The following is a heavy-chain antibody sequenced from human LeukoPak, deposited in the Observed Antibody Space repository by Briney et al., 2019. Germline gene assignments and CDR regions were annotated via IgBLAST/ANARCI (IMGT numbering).Heavy chain of an antibody. J-gene: IGHJ6*03. CDR3: AKDGSMPWGYYMDV. CDR2: ISYDGSNK. Sequence: GRSLRLSCAASGFTFSSYAMHWVRQAPGKGLEWVAVISYDGSNKYYADSVKGRFTISRDNSKNTLYLQMNSLRAEDTAVYYCAKDGSMPWGYYMDVWGKGTTVTISS. D-gene: IGHD2/OR15-2a*01. CDR1: GFTFSSYA. V-gene: IGHV3-30*04.